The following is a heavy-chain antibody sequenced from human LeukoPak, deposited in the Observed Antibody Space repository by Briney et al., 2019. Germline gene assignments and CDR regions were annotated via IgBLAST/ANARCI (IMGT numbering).Heavy chain of an antibody. D-gene: IGHD6-13*01. Sequence: SVKVSCKASGGTFSSYAISWVRQAPGQWLEWMGRIIPILGIANYAQKFQGRVTITADKSTSTAYMELSSLRSEDTAVYYCARVRQSSDYQAPLRYSSSWAFDYWGQGTLVTVSS. CDR3: ARVRQSSDYQAPLRYSSSWAFDY. CDR2: IIPILGIA. V-gene: IGHV1-69*04. CDR1: GGTFSSYA. J-gene: IGHJ4*02.